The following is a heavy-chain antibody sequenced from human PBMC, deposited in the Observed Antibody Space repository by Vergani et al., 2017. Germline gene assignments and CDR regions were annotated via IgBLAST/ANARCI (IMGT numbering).Heavy chain of an antibody. CDR2: ISSGGCDI. J-gene: IGHJ1*01. D-gene: IGHD3-10*01. CDR3: TTAWGLYYLHGEYFQY. CDR1: GFTFDTYT. Sequence: EVQLLESGGGLVQPGGSRRLSCAGAGFTFDTYTMAYVRQAPGKGLEWVATISSGGCDIFYADSVKGLFTISRDNSKNTLFLQMNSLKDEDTAVYYCTTAWGLYYLHGEYFQYWGRGNLVSVSS. V-gene: IGHV3-23*01.